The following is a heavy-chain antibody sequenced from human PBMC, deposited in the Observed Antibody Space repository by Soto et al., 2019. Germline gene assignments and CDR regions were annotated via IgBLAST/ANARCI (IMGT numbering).Heavy chain of an antibody. V-gene: IGHV3-30*18. J-gene: IGHJ4*02. CDR1: GFTFSSYG. CDR3: AKDGYYDFWSGPLVDY. CDR2: ISYDGSNK. Sequence: GSLRLSCAASGFTFSSYGMHWVRQAPGKGLEWVAVISYDGSNKYYADSVKGRFTISRDNSKNTLYLQMNSLRAEDTAVYYCAKDGYYDFWSGPLVDYWGQGTLVTVSS. D-gene: IGHD3-3*01.